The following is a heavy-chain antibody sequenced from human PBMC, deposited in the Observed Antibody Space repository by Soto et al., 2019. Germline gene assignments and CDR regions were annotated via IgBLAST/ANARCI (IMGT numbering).Heavy chain of an antibody. CDR1: GFSLSTSGMR. CDR2: IDWDDDK. CDR3: ARLKGYHYYFDY. V-gene: IGHV2-70*04. D-gene: IGHD2-2*01. J-gene: IGHJ4*02. Sequence: SGPTLVNPXQTLTLTCTFSGFSLSTSGMRVSWIRQPPGKALEWLARIDWDDDKFYSTSLKTRLTISKDTSKNQVVLTMTNMDPVDTATYYCARLKGYHYYFDYWGQGTLVTVSS.